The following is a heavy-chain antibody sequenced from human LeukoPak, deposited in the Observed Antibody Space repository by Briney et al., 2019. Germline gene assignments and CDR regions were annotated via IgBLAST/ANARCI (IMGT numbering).Heavy chain of an antibody. V-gene: IGHV1-46*01. D-gene: IGHD3-10*01. CDR3: AREGGSGAHPFDP. J-gene: IGHJ5*02. Sequence: GASVTVSCKASGCTFTSYYMHWVRQAPGQGLEWMGIINPSGGSTSYAQKFQGRVTMTRDTSTSTVYMELSSLRSEDTAVYYCAREGGSGAHPFDPWGQGTLVTVSS. CDR2: INPSGGST. CDR1: GCTFTSYY.